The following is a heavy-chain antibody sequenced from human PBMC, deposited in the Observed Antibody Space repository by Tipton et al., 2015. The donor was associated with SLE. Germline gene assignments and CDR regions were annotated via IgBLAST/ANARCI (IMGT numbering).Heavy chain of an antibody. CDR1: GGSISSSSYY. CDR3: VRDGYCSSTSCYRGDY. CDR2: IYYSGST. Sequence: LRLSCTVSGGSISSSSYYWGWIRQPPGKGLEWIGRIYYSGSTYYNPSLKSRVTISVDTSKNQFSLKLSSVTAADTAVYYCVRDGYCSSTSCYRGDYWGQGTLVTVSS. D-gene: IGHD2-2*03. J-gene: IGHJ4*02. V-gene: IGHV4-39*07.